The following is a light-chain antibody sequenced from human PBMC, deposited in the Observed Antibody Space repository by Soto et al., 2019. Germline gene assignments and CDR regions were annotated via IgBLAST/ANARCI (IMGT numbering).Light chain of an antibody. V-gene: IGKV1-5*01. Sequence: DIQMTQSPSTLSASVGGRVTITCRASQSISSWLAWYQQRPGTAPKILIYDASTLESGVPSRFSGSGSGTEFSLTISRLQPEDFAAYYCQQYDTNPKTFGQGTKVDIK. CDR1: QSISSW. CDR3: QQYDTNPKT. CDR2: DAS. J-gene: IGKJ1*01.